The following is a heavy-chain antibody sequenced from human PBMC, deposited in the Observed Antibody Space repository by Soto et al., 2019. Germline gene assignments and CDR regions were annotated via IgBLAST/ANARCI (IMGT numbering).Heavy chain of an antibody. Sequence: QVQLQESGPGLVKPSGTLSLTCAVSGGSISSGTWWSWVRQSPGRGLEWIGEIYHSGSPNYNPSLKSRVTMSVDKSKNLVSLSLSSVTAADSALYYCARRIPAAPNRFDPWGQGTLVTVS. CDR2: IYHSGSP. D-gene: IGHD2-2*01. CDR3: ARRIPAAPNRFDP. J-gene: IGHJ5*02. CDR1: GGSISSGTW. V-gene: IGHV4-4*02.